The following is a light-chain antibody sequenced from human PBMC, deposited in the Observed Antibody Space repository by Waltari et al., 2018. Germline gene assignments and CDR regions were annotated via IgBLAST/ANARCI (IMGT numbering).Light chain of an antibody. CDR1: SSDVGAYNH. CDR3: SSYISSSTLEL. CDR2: DRS. Sequence: QSALTQPASVSGSPGQSITISCTGPSSDVGAYNHVSWYQQHPGKAPKLVIFDRSHRPSGVPNRSPGSTSRNTSSLTISGLQAEDEAYYSCSSYISSSTLELFGGGTSLTVL. V-gene: IGLV2-14*03. J-gene: IGLJ2*01.